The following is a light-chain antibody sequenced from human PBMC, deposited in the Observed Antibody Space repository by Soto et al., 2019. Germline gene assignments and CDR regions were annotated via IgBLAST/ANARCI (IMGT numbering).Light chain of an antibody. J-gene: IGLJ2*01. CDR2: HNS. CDR3: AAWDDSLNGVV. CDR1: SSNIGSNT. Sequence: QSVLTQPPSASGTPGQRVTISCSGSSSNIGSNTVNWYQQLPGTAPKLLIYHNSQRSSGVPDRFSGSKSGTSASLAISGLQSEDEADYYCAAWDDSLNGVVFGGGTKLTVL. V-gene: IGLV1-44*01.